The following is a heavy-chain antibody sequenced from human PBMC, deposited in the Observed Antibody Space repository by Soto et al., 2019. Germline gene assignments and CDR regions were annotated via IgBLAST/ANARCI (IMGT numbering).Heavy chain of an antibody. V-gene: IGHV1-69*01. CDR3: AYGYCTNGVCSSNPFGYYYYGMDV. Sequence: QVQLVQSGAEVKKPGSSVKVSCKASGGTFSSYAISWVRQAPGQGLEWMGGIIPIFGTANYAQKFQGRVTINADESTSTAYMELSSLSSEDTAVYYCAYGYCTNGVCSSNPFGYYYYGMDVWGQGTTVTVSS. D-gene: IGHD2-8*01. J-gene: IGHJ6*02. CDR2: IIPIFGTA. CDR1: GGTFSSYA.